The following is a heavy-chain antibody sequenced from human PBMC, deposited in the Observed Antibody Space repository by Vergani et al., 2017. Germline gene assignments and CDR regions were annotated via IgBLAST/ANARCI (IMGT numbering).Heavy chain of an antibody. V-gene: IGHV3-33*01. J-gene: IGHJ5*01. D-gene: IGHD1-1*01. Sequence: QVQLVESAGGVVQPGGSLRLSCAASGFTFSSHGMHWVRQAPGKGLEWVAVIWYDGSNKYYGDSVKGRFTISRDNSKNTLYLQMNSLRVEDTAVYYCARWGNEKRLDSWGQGTLVTVSS. CDR3: ARWGNEKRLDS. CDR1: GFTFSSHG. CDR2: IWYDGSNK.